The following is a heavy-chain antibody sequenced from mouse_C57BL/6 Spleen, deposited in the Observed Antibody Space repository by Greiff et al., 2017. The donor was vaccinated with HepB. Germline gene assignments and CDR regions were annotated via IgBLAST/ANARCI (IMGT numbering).Heavy chain of an antibody. D-gene: IGHD3-2*02. CDR2: IDPSDSYT. J-gene: IGHJ2*01. V-gene: IGHV1-69*01. CDR1: GYTFTSYW. CDR3: ARASSGFDY. Sequence: QVQLKESGAELVMPGASVKLSCKASGYTFTSYWMHWVKQRPGQGLEWIGEIDPSDSYTNYNQKFKGKSTLTVDKSSSTAYMQLSSLTSEDSAVYYCARASSGFDYWGQGTTLTVSS.